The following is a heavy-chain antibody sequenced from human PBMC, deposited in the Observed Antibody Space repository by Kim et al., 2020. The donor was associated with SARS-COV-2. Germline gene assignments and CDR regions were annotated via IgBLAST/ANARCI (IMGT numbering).Heavy chain of an antibody. CDR1: GYSFTSYW. CDR3: ARRYYDSSSSYYYYGMDV. CDR2: IDPSDSDT. J-gene: IGHJ6*02. Sequence: GESLKISCKGSGYSFTSYWICWVRQMPGKGLEWMGRIDPSDSDTNYSPSFQGHVTISADKSISTAYLQWSSLKASDTAMYYCARRYYDSSSSYYYYGMDVWGQGTTVTVSS. V-gene: IGHV5-10-1*01. D-gene: IGHD3-22*01.